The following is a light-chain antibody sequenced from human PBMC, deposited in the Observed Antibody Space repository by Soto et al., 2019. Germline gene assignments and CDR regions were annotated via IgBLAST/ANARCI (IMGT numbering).Light chain of an antibody. Sequence: QSALTQPPSASGSPGHSVTISCTGTSSDVGGYNYVSWYQQHPGKAPKLMISEVSKRPSGVPDRFSGSKSGNTSSLTVSGLQAEDEADYYCSSFAGNNNLVFGGGTKLTV. CDR3: SSFAGNNNLV. V-gene: IGLV2-8*01. J-gene: IGLJ2*01. CDR2: EVS. CDR1: SSDVGGYNY.